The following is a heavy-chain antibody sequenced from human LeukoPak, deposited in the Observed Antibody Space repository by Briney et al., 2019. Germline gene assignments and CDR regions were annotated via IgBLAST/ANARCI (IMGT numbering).Heavy chain of an antibody. CDR3: ARDRVPLWFGGGDY. V-gene: IGHV4-30-4*01. CDR2: IYYSGST. CDR1: GGSISSGDYY. J-gene: IGHJ4*02. Sequence: PSETLSLTCTVSGGSISSGDYYWSWIRQPPGKGLEWIGYIYYSGSTYYNPSLKSRVTISVDTSKNQFSLKLSSVTAADTAVYYCARDRVPLWFGGGDYWGQGTLVTVSS. D-gene: IGHD3-10*01.